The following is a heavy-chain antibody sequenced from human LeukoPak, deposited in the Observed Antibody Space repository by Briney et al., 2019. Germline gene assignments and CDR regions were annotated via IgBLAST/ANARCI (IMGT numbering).Heavy chain of an antibody. CDR3: ARDIGYYDSSGYYYGPIDY. CDR2: IWYDGSNK. Sequence: GGSLRLSCAASGFTFSSYGMHWGRQAPGKGLEWVAVIWYDGSNKYYADSVKGRFTISRDNSKNTLYLQMNSLRAEDTAVYYCARDIGYYDSSGYYYGPIDYWGQGTLVTVSS. V-gene: IGHV3-33*01. D-gene: IGHD3-22*01. J-gene: IGHJ4*02. CDR1: GFTFSSYG.